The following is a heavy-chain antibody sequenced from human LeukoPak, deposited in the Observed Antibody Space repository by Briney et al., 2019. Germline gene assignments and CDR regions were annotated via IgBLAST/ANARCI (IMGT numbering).Heavy chain of an antibody. V-gene: IGHV3-33*01. CDR3: AREIFGSGSYPDY. J-gene: IGHJ4*02. CDR1: GISFSTYA. Sequence: TLSVSCARSGISFSTYAMHWVPQASHKGLKCEALKWHDASHTFYTDSVKGRSTISRDNSKNTVYLQMNSLGGEDTAVYYCAREIFGSGSYPDYWGQGTLVTVSS. D-gene: IGHD3-10*01. CDR2: KWHDASHT.